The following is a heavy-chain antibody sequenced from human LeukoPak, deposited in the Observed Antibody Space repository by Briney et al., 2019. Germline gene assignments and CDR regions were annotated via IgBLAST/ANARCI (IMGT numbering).Heavy chain of an antibody. D-gene: IGHD4-17*01. V-gene: IGHV4-59*08. CDR1: GGSISSYY. CDR2: IYYSGST. Sequence: SETLSLTCTVSGGSISSYYWSWIRQPPGKGLEWIGYIYYSGSTNYNPSLKSRVTISVDTSKNQFSLKLSSVTAADTAVYYCARLRRTYGDLDYWGQGTLVTVSS. CDR3: ARLRRTYGDLDY. J-gene: IGHJ4*02.